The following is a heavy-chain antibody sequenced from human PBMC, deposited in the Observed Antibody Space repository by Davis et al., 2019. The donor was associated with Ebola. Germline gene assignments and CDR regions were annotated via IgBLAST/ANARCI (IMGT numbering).Heavy chain of an antibody. CDR1: GYSFISHD. V-gene: IGHV1-8*01. CDR2: MSPNTGNT. J-gene: IGHJ3*02. CDR3: ATCRGDCGGAFDI. D-gene: IGHD2-21*02. Sequence: ASVKVSCKASGYSFISHDINWVRKASGRRHEWMGWMSPNTGNTGLEQKFQGRLTMTRDTSISTAYMELSSLRSEDTAVYYCATCRGDCGGAFDIWGQGTMVTVSS.